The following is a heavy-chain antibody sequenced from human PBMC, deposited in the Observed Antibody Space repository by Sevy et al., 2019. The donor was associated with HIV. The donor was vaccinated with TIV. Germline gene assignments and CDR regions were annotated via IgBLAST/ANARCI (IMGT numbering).Heavy chain of an antibody. CDR1: GYTFIEHP. D-gene: IGHD3-22*01. CDR3: ARDSDGSGRYYLDYFDS. V-gene: IGHV1-18*01. J-gene: IGHJ4*02. Sequence: ASVKVSCKSSGYTFIEHPLSWVRQAPGQGLEWMGCIRTYNGERKYAQKFQGRATMTTDTSTSTAYMELRSLRSDDTAVYYCARDSDGSGRYYLDYFDSWGQGTLVTVSS. CDR2: IRTYNGER.